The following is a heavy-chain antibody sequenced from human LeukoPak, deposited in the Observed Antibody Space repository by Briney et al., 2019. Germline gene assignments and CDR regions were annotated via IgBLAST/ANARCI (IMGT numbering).Heavy chain of an antibody. J-gene: IGHJ4*02. V-gene: IGHV4-31*02. Sequence: PSETLSLTWTVSVDSISSGCYYWSWVRQHPGKGLEWIGYIYYSGSTYYNPSLKSRVTISVDTSKNQFSLKLSSVTAADTAVYYCARGGDFWSGLRFRALDYWGQGTLVTVSS. CDR1: VDSISSGCYY. CDR2: IYYSGST. D-gene: IGHD3-3*01. CDR3: ARGGDFWSGLRFRALDY.